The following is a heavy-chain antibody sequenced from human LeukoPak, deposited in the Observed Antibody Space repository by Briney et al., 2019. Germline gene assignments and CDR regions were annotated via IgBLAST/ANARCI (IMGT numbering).Heavy chain of an antibody. CDR2: IKSDSSEK. V-gene: IGHV3-7*01. D-gene: IGHD3-22*01. Sequence: GGSLRLSCTASGFTFSSHWMSWVRQAPGKGLEWVANIKSDSSEKFYVDSVKGRSTISRDNSKNTLYLQMNSLRAEDTAVYYCARDHYYDSSGYPDYWGQGTLVTVSS. J-gene: IGHJ4*02. CDR1: GFTFSSHW. CDR3: ARDHYYDSSGYPDY.